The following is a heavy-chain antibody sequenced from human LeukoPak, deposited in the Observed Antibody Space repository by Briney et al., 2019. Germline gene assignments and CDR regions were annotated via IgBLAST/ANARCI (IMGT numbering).Heavy chain of an antibody. CDR1: GFTFSTYA. J-gene: IGHJ4*02. CDR3: ARSEQQDFGDYEFDY. Sequence: PGGFLRLSCAASGFTFSTYAMHWVRQAPGKGLEYVSAISSDGDSTYYANSVKGRFTVSRDNSKNTLYLQMGSLRAEDMAVYYCARSEQQDFGDYEFDYWGQGTLVTVSS. V-gene: IGHV3-64*01. D-gene: IGHD4-17*01. CDR2: ISSDGDST.